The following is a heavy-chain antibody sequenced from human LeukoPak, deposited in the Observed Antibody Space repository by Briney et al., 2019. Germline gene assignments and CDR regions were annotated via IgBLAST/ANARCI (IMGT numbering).Heavy chain of an antibody. CDR3: ARDQRRYCSGGSCYGYFDL. CDR1: GFTFSSYG. Sequence: QSGRSLRLSCAASGFTFSSYGMHWVRQAPGKGLEWVAVIWYDGSNKFYADSVKGRFTISRDNSKNTLYLQMNSLRAEDTAVYYCARDQRRYCSGGSCYGYFDLWGRGTLVTVSS. D-gene: IGHD2-15*01. V-gene: IGHV3-33*01. J-gene: IGHJ2*01. CDR2: IWYDGSNK.